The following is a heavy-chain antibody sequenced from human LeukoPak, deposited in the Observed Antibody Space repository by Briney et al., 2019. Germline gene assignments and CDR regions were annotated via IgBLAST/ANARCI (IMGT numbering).Heavy chain of an antibody. V-gene: IGHV3-7*01. CDR1: GFTFSSYW. Sequence: GGSLRLSCAASGFTFSSYWMSWVRQAPGKGLEWVANIKQDGSEKYYVDSVKGRFTISRGNAKNSLYLQMNSLRAEDTAVYYCARVYPPRTYYDFWSGYYHFDYWGQGTLVTVSS. CDR3: ARVYPPRTYYDFWSGYYHFDY. J-gene: IGHJ4*02. CDR2: IKQDGSEK. D-gene: IGHD3-3*01.